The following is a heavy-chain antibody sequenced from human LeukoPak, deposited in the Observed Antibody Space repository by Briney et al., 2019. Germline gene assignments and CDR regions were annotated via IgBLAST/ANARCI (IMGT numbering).Heavy chain of an antibody. Sequence: SETLSLTCTVSGGSISNYHWSWIRQPAGKGLEWIGQIHTSGSTDYNPPLKSRVTVSIDTPENQLSLTIRSVTAADTAIYYCARRHISSGWSFDYWGQGTLVTVSS. V-gene: IGHV4-4*07. D-gene: IGHD6-19*01. CDR2: IHTSGST. CDR3: ARRHISSGWSFDY. CDR1: GGSISNYH. J-gene: IGHJ4*02.